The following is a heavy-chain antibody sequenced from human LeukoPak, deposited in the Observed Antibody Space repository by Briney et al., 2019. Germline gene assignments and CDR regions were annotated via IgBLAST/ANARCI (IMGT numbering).Heavy chain of an antibody. CDR3: ARGVDSSGYQYKGFDP. J-gene: IGHJ5*02. CDR2: IYSSGST. Sequence: KPSETLSLTCTVSGGSISSYYWSWIRQPAGKGLEWIGRIYSSGSTNYNPSLKSRVAISVDTSQNQFSLNLSSVTAADTAVYYCARGVDSSGYQYKGFDPWGQGTLVTVSS. V-gene: IGHV4-4*07. CDR1: GGSISSYY. D-gene: IGHD3-22*01.